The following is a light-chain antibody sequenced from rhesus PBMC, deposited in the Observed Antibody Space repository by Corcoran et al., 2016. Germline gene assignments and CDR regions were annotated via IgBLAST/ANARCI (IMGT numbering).Light chain of an antibody. J-gene: IGKJ2*01. V-gene: IGKV1S12*01. CDR2: ATS. CDR1: QNIYSD. Sequence: DIQMTQSPSALSASVGDRVTFSCRASQNIYSDLAWYQQKPGKAPKLLFYATSSLQPGIPSRFSGSGSGTDFTLTTSSLQPEDSAAYYCQHYYDNPYSFGQGTKVEIK. CDR3: QHYYDNPYS.